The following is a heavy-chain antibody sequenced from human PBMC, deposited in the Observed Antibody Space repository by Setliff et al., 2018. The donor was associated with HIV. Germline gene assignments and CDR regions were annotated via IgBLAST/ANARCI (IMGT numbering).Heavy chain of an antibody. V-gene: IGHV4-61*09. CDR3: ARRIIVGANSDVFDI. D-gene: IGHD1-26*01. CDR2: IKDTGAT. CDR1: GASISGVNYY. J-gene: IGHJ3*02. Sequence: PSETLSLTCSVSGASISGVNYYWTWIRQPTGKGLEWLGHIKDTGATNYSPSLKSRVTMSIDTSNKQFSLKLSSVTAADTAVYYCARRIIVGANSDVFDIWGQGTLVTVSS.